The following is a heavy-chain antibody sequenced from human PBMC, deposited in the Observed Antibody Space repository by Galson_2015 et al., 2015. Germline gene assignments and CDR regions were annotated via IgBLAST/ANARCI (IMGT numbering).Heavy chain of an antibody. V-gene: IGHV6-1*01. CDR3: TRTYSGWIDY. CDR1: GDSVSSNSAA. Sequence: CAISGDSVSSNSAAWDWIRQSPSRGLEWLGRTYYRSEWYIGYAISVRSRITINADTSKNQFSLQLRSVTPEDTAVYYCTRTYSGWIDYWGQGALVTVSS. D-gene: IGHD6-19*01. J-gene: IGHJ4*02. CDR2: TYYRSEWYI.